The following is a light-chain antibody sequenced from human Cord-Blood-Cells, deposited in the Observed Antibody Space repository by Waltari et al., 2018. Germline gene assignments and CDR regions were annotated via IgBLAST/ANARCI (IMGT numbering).Light chain of an antibody. J-gene: IGKJ5*01. CDR3: QQYYSYPIT. Sequence: AIRITQSPYSLSASTGDRVTMTCRASQGISSYLSWYQQNPGKAPKLLIYAASTLQSGVPSRFSGSGSGTDFTLTISCLQSEDFATYYCQQYYSYPITFGQGTRLEIK. CDR2: AAS. V-gene: IGKV1-8*01. CDR1: QGISSY.